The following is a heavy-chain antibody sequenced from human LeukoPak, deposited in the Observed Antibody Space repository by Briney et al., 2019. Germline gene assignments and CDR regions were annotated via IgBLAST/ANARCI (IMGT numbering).Heavy chain of an antibody. V-gene: IGHV4-59*08. D-gene: IGHD2-15*01. CDR1: GGSISSYY. CDR2: MYYSETSS. CDR3: ARRYCRGSSCYFDS. Sequence: SETLSLTCTVSGGSISSYYWSWIRQSPGKGLEYIGYMYYSETSSNYNPSLKSRVTIPVDTSKNQFSLKLSSVTAADTAVYYCARRYCRGSSCYFDSWGQGTLVTVSS. J-gene: IGHJ4*02.